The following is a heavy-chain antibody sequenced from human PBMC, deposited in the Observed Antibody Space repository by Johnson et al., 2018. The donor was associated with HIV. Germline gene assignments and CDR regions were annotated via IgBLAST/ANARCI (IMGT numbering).Heavy chain of an antibody. V-gene: IGHV3-7*01. J-gene: IGHJ3*02. CDR3: ARELSSSGWMSEDAFDI. CDR2: IKQDGSEK. Sequence: VQLVESGGGLVKPGGSLRLSCAASGFTFSTYWMSWVRQAPGKGLEWVANIKQDGSEKYYVDSVKGRFTISRDNAKNSLYLQMNSLRAEDTAVYYCARELSSSGWMSEDAFDIWGQGTMVTVSS. CDR1: GFTFSTYW. D-gene: IGHD6-19*01.